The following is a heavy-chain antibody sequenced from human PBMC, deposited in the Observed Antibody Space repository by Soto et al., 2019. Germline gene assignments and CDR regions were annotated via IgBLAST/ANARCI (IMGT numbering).Heavy chain of an antibody. CDR3: AKSDSSGADY. Sequence: PGGSLRLSCAASGFTFSSYGMHWVRQAPGKGLEWVAVISYDGSNKYYADSVKGRFTISRDNSKNTLYLQMDSLRAEDTAVYYCAKSDSSGADYWGQGTLVTVSS. CDR1: GFTFSSYG. CDR2: ISYDGSNK. D-gene: IGHD6-19*01. J-gene: IGHJ4*02. V-gene: IGHV3-30*18.